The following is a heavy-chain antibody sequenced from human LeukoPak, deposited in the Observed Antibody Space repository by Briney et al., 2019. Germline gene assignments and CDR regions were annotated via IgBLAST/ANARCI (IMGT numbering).Heavy chain of an antibody. J-gene: IGHJ4*02. Sequence: GGSLRLSCAASGLTFSTYSMNWVRQAPGKGLEWVSSISSSSSYIYYADSVKGRFTISRDNAKNSLYLQMNSLRAEDTAVYYCARDQPNYDILTGYYPFDYWGQGTLVTVSS. CDR1: GLTFSTYS. CDR2: ISSSSSYI. CDR3: ARDQPNYDILTGYYPFDY. V-gene: IGHV3-21*01. D-gene: IGHD3-9*01.